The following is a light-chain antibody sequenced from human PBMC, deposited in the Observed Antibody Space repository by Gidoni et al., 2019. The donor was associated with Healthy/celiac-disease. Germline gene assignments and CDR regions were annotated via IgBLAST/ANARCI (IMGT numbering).Light chain of an antibody. Sequence: DIQMTQSPSSLSASVGDRVTITCQASQDISNYLNWYQQKPGKAPKLLIYDASNLETGVPSRFSGSGSGTDLTFTISSLQPEDIATYYCKRYDNLPPLTFXGXTKVEIK. CDR2: DAS. J-gene: IGKJ4*01. CDR1: QDISNY. CDR3: KRYDNLPPLT. V-gene: IGKV1-33*01.